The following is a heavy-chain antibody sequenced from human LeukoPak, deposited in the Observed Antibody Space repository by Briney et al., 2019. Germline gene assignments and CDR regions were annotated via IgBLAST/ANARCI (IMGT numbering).Heavy chain of an antibody. Sequence: SETLSLTCSLSGGSITNYYWSWIRQPPGKGLEWIGYIYYSGSTNYNPSLKSRVTISVDTSKNQFSLKLSSVTAADTAVYYCARQLYGGLDYWGQGTLVTVSS. D-gene: IGHD4-23*01. CDR3: ARQLYGGLDY. CDR2: IYYSGST. J-gene: IGHJ4*02. V-gene: IGHV4-59*08. CDR1: GGSITNYY.